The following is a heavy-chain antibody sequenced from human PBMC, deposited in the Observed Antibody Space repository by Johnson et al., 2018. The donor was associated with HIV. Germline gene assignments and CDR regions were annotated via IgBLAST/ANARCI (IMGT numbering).Heavy chain of an antibody. CDR1: GFTFDDYG. CDR2: IYSGDST. V-gene: IGHV3-66*01. J-gene: IGHJ3*01. Sequence: VHLVESGGGLVQPGGSLRLSCAASGFTFDDYGMSWVRQVPGKGLEWVSVIYSGDSTYYADSVKGRFTISRDNSKNTLYLQMNSLRAEDTAVYYCARERGAVAGTAAFAVWGQGTVVTVSS. D-gene: IGHD6-19*01. CDR3: ARERGAVAGTAAFAV.